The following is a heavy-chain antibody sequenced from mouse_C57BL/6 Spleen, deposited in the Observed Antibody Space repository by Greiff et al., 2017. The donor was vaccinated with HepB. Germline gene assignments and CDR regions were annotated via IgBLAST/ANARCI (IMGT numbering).Heavy chain of an antibody. Sequence: QVQLQQSGAELVRPGASVTLSCKASGYTFTDYEMHWVKQTPVHGLEWIGAIDPETGGTAYNQKFKGKAILTADKSSSTAYMELRSLTSEDSAVYYCTRSTTGSIGYFDVWGTGTTVTVSS. J-gene: IGHJ1*03. V-gene: IGHV1-15*01. CDR2: IDPETGGT. D-gene: IGHD1-1*01. CDR1: GYTFTDYE. CDR3: TRSTTGSIGYFDV.